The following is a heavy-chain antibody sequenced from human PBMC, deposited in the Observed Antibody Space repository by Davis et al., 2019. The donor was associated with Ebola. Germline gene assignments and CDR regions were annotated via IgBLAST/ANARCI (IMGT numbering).Heavy chain of an antibody. J-gene: IGHJ4*02. Sequence: AGSLRLSCAASGFTFSSYAVHWVRQAPGKGLEWVAVISYDGSNKYYAESVKGRFTISRDNSKNTLYLQMNSLRAEDTAVYYCAKVSSYHFDYWGQGALVTVSS. V-gene: IGHV3-30-3*02. CDR1: GFTFSSYA. CDR3: AKVSSYHFDY. CDR2: ISYDGSNK. D-gene: IGHD5-18*01.